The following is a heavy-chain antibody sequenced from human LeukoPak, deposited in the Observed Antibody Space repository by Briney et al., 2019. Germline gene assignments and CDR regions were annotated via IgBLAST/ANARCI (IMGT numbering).Heavy chain of an antibody. CDR3: AKTFRMAADRGLDP. J-gene: IGHJ5*02. V-gene: IGHV3-48*03. D-gene: IGHD6-13*01. CDR2: ISGSGNTI. CDR1: GFTVSSSE. Sequence: GGSLRLSCAASGFTVSSSEMNWVRQAPGEGLEWVSYISGSGNTIYYADSVKGRFTISRDNAKNSLNLRMNSLRAEDTAVYYCAKTFRMAADRGLDPWGQGTLVTVSS.